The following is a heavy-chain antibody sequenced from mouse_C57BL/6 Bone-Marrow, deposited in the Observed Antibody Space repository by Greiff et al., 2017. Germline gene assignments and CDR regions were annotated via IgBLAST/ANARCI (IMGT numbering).Heavy chain of an antibody. CDR2: IYPRSGNT. CDR1: GYTFPSYG. J-gene: IGHJ2*01. CDR3: ASRYYYGRSYYY. Sequence: QVQLKESGAELARPGASVKLSCKASGYTFPSYGISWVTQRTGQGLEWIGEIYPRSGNTYYNEKFKGKATLTADKSSSTAYMELRSLTSEDSAVYFCASRYYYGRSYYYWGQGTTLTVSS. V-gene: IGHV1-81*01. D-gene: IGHD1-1*01.